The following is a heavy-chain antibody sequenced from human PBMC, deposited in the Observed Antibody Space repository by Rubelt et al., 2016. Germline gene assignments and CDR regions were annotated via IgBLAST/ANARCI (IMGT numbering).Heavy chain of an antibody. V-gene: IGHV4-59*01. Sequence: QVQLQESGPGLVKPSETLSLTCTVSGGSISSDYWSWIRQPPGKGLEWIGYIYYSGSTNYNPSLKSRVTISVDTSKNQFSLKRGSVTAADTAVYYCARLEGSGYYYYYFDYWGQGSLVTVSS. CDR3: ARLEGSGYYYYYFDY. CDR2: IYYSGST. J-gene: IGHJ4*02. D-gene: IGHD3-22*01. CDR1: GGSISSDY.